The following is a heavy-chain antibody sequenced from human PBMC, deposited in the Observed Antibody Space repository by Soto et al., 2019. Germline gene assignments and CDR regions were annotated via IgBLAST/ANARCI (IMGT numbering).Heavy chain of an antibody. CDR3: AREPDIVVVPAAINYYGMDV. D-gene: IGHD2-2*01. CDR1: GFTFSSYS. Sequence: GGSLRLSCAASGFTFSSYSMNWVRQAPGKGLEWVSYISSSSSTIYYADSVKGRFTISRDNAKNSLYLQMNSLRDEDTAVYYCAREPDIVVVPAAINYYGMDVWGQGTTVTVSS. CDR2: ISSSSSTI. J-gene: IGHJ6*02. V-gene: IGHV3-48*02.